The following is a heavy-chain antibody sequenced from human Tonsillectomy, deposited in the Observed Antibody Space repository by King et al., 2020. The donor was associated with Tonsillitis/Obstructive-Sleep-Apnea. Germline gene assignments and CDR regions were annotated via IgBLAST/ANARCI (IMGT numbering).Heavy chain of an antibody. CDR2: IDPSDSYT. V-gene: IGHV5-10-1*03. D-gene: IGHD3-16*01. Sequence: QLVQSGAEVEKPGESLRISCQGSGYSFTNYWISWVRQMPGKGLEWMGIIDPSDSYTNYSPSFQGHVTISVDKSIGIAYLQWSSLRASDTAIYYCARVGAYHYAMEVWGQGTTVTVSS. J-gene: IGHJ6*02. CDR1: GYSFTNYW. CDR3: ARVGAYHYAMEV.